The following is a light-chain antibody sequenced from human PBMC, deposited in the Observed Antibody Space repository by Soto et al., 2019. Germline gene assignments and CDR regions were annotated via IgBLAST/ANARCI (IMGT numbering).Light chain of an antibody. CDR3: QRRSNWPPVFT. CDR2: DAS. J-gene: IGKJ3*01. Sequence: EIVLTQSPATLSLSPGERATLSCRASQSVSSYLAWYQQKPGQAPRLLIYDASNRATGIPARFSSNGYGTAFTVTISSLEPKDFAVYYCQRRSNWPPVFTFGPGTKADI. V-gene: IGKV3-11*01. CDR1: QSVSSY.